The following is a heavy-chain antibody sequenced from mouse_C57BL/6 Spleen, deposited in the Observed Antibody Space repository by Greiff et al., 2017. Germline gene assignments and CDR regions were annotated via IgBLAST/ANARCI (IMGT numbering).Heavy chain of an antibody. CDR1: GYSITSGYY. V-gene: IGHV3-6*01. Sequence: ESGPGLVKPSQSLSLTCSVTGYSITSGYYWNWIRQFPGNKLEWMGYISYDGSNNYNPSLKNRISITRDTSKNQFFLKLNSVTTEDTATYYGARFTTVVATRDYFDYWGQGTTLTVSS. J-gene: IGHJ2*01. CDR2: ISYDGSN. CDR3: ARFTTVVATRDYFDY. D-gene: IGHD1-1*01.